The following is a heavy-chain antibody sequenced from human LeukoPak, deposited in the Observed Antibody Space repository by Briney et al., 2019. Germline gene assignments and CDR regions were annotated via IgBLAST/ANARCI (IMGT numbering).Heavy chain of an antibody. CDR1: GFTFSSYA. Sequence: PGGSLRLPCAASGFTFSSYAMHWVRQAPGKGLEWLAVISYDGSNKYYADSVKGRFTISRDNSKNTLYLQMNSLRAEDTAVYYCAIGHDSSQIDYWGQGTLVTVSS. D-gene: IGHD3-22*01. V-gene: IGHV3-30-3*01. J-gene: IGHJ4*02. CDR3: AIGHDSSQIDY. CDR2: ISYDGSNK.